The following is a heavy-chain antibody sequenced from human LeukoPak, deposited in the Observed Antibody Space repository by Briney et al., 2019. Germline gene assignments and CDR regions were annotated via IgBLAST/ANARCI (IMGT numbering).Heavy chain of an antibody. J-gene: IGHJ4*02. V-gene: IGHV4-39*07. CDR2: IYYNGST. D-gene: IGHD4-11*01. CDR1: GGSTSSSSYY. Sequence: PSETLCLTRTVSGGSTSSSSYYSGWIRQPPGKGLEWIGRIYYNGSTYYRPSLKTRVTISLDTSKSQFSLKLSSVTAADTAVYYCARGTTVITKGATYYFDYWGQGTLVTVS. CDR3: ARGTTVITKGATYYFDY.